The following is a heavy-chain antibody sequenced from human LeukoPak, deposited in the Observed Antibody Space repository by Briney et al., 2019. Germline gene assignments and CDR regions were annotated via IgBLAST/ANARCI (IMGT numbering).Heavy chain of an antibody. CDR3: ARAGWGSTRPWSDP. CDR2: IWYDGSNK. CDR1: GFTFSSYG. J-gene: IGHJ5*01. V-gene: IGHV3-33*01. D-gene: IGHD1-1*01. Sequence: GRSLRLSCAASGFTFSSYGMHWVRQAPGKGLEWVAVIWYDGSNKFYADSVKGRFTISRDNSKNTLYLQTSSLRAEDTAVYYCARAGWGSTRPWSDPCGQGTLVTAS.